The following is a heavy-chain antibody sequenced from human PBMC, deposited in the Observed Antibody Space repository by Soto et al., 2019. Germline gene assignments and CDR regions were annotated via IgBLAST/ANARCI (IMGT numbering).Heavy chain of an antibody. D-gene: IGHD1-26*01. CDR3: AKALVGEVGATDY. Sequence: EVQLLESGGGLVQPGGSLRLSCTAYGCTFSNDAMSWVRQAPGKGLEWVSAITRTDSTYYADSVKGRFTISRDNSRNTLYLQMNSLGAADSALYYCAKALVGEVGATDYWGQGTLVTIYS. CDR1: GCTFSNDA. CDR2: ITRTDST. V-gene: IGHV3-23*01. J-gene: IGHJ4*02.